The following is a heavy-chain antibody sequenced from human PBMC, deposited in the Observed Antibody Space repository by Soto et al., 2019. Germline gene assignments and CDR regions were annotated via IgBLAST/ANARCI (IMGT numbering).Heavy chain of an antibody. D-gene: IGHD2-15*01. V-gene: IGHV3-13*05. CDR1: GFTFSAYD. CDR3: ARAYSGRLPRRADYYFAMDV. Sequence: XGSLQLSCAASGFTFSAYDMHWVRQTTGKGLEWVSAIGAADDPYYLGSVKGRFTISRENAKNSLYLQMNSLRAEDTAVYYCARAYSGRLPRRADYYFAMDVWGQGTTVTVSS. J-gene: IGHJ6*02. CDR2: IGAADDP.